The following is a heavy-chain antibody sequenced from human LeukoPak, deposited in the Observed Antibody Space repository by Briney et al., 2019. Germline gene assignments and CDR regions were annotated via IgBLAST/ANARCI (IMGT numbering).Heavy chain of an antibody. D-gene: IGHD3-22*01. Sequence: GGSLRLSCAASGFTFSDYYMSWIRQAPGKGLEWVSYISSSGSTIYYADSVKGRFTISRDNSKNTLYLQMNSLRAEDTAIYYCAKALPVTDYYDTSGYYYATDYWGQGTLVTVSS. CDR1: GFTFSDYY. J-gene: IGHJ4*02. CDR2: ISSSGSTI. CDR3: AKALPVTDYYDTSGYYYATDY. V-gene: IGHV3-11*01.